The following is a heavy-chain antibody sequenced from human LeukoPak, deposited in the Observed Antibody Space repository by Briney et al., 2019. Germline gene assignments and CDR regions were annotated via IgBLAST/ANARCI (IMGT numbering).Heavy chain of an antibody. J-gene: IGHJ4*02. V-gene: IGHV4-34*01. Sequence: SETLSLTCAVYGGSFSGYYWSWLRQPPGKGLEWIGEINHSGSTNYNPSLKSRVTISVDTSKNQFSLKLSSVTAADTAVYYCARARSAALGYYDFWSGYYPNFDYWGQGTLVTVSS. CDR3: ARARSAALGYYDFWSGYYPNFDY. CDR1: GGSFSGYY. D-gene: IGHD3-3*01. CDR2: INHSGST.